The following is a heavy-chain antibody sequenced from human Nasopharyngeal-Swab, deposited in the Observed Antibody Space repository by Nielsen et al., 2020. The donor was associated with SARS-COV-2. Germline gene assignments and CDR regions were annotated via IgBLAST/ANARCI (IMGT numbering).Heavy chain of an antibody. J-gene: IGHJ6*02. CDR1: GYSFTSYW. CDR2: IYPGDSDT. V-gene: IGHV5-51*01. CDR3: ARGEGDSASYYYYGMDV. Sequence: GESLKLSCKGSGYSFTSYWLGWVRQMPGKGLEWMGIIYPGDSDTRYSPSFQGQVTISADKSISTAYLQWSSLKASDTAMYYCARGEGDSASYYYYGMDVWGQGTTVTVSS. D-gene: IGHD3-10*01.